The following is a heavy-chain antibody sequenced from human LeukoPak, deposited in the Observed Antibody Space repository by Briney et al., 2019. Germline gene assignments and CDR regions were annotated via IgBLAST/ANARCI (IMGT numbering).Heavy chain of an antibody. J-gene: IGHJ4*02. CDR3: ARDVISRQMITLGLGF. Sequence: GGSLRLSCAASGFTFNSYGFYWVRQAPGKGLEWVAVISYDGSKRYYADSVKGRFTISRDTSNKTAYLEMNSLRVDDTAVYYCARDVISRQMITLGLGFWGQGTLVTVSS. CDR1: GFTFNSYG. V-gene: IGHV3-30*03. D-gene: IGHD1-20*01. CDR2: ISYDGSKR.